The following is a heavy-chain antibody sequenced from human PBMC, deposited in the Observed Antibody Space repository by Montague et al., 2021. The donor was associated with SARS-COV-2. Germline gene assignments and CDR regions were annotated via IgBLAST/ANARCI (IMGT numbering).Heavy chain of an antibody. CDR2: ISYSGDT. CDR3: ARDSSWTPFDF. V-gene: IGHV4-31*03. D-gene: IGHD3/OR15-3a*01. Sequence: TLSLTCTVSGDSISSGGYYWSWIRQHPGKGLEWIGYISYSGDTYYTPTLKSRITMPVDTSNNQFSLKLRSVTAADTAVYYCARDSSWTPFDFWGQGTLVTVSS. CDR1: GDSISSGGYY. J-gene: IGHJ4*02.